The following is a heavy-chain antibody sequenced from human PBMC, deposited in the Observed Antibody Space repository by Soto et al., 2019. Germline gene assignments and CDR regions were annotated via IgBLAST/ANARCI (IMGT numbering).Heavy chain of an antibody. CDR2: IWYDGSNK. D-gene: IGHD6-6*01. V-gene: IGHV3-33*01. CDR1: GFTFSSYG. J-gene: IGHJ5*02. CDR3: ARARQIVGSSSWFDP. Sequence: GGSLRLSCAASGFTFSSYGMHWVRQAPGKGLEWVAVIWYDGSNKYYAGSVKGRFTISRDNSKNTLYLQMNSLRAEDTAVYYCARARQIVGSSSWFDPWGQGTLVTVSS.